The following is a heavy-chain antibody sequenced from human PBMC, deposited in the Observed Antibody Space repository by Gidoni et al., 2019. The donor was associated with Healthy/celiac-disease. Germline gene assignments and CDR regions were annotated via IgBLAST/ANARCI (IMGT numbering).Heavy chain of an antibody. J-gene: IGHJ6*02. CDR1: GYTFTGYY. D-gene: IGHD1-26*01. CDR2: INPNSGGT. Sequence: QVQLVQSGAEVKKPGASVKVSCKASGYTFTGYYMHWVRQAPGQGLEWMGWINPNSGGTNYAQKFQGRVTMTRDTSISTAYMELSRLRSDDTAVYYCARTSIVGATRGDYYYYGMDVWGQGTTVTVSS. CDR3: ARTSIVGATRGDYYYYGMDV. V-gene: IGHV1-2*02.